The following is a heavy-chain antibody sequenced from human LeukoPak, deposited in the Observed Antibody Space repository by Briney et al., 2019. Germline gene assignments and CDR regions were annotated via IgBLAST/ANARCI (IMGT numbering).Heavy chain of an antibody. CDR2: ISAGAIST. V-gene: IGHV3-23*01. J-gene: IGHJ4*02. CDR3: AKVRVKAVAGQIDY. Sequence: GGSLRLSCAASGFTFSTYAMSWVRQAPGKGLEWVSGISAGAISTYYADSVKGRFTISRDNFKNMLYLQMNSLRAEDTAVYYCAKVRVKAVAGQIDYWGQGTLVTVSS. CDR1: GFTFSTYA. D-gene: IGHD6-19*01.